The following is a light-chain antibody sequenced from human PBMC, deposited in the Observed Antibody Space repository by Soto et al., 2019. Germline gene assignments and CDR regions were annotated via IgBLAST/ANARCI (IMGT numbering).Light chain of an antibody. CDR3: CSYTTSNTRQIV. Sequence: QAVLTQPASVSGSPGQSITISCTGTSSDVGGYNYVSWYQQHPGKAPKFMIYDVSKRPSGVSNRFSGSKSGNTDSLTISGLQAEDDADYYCCSYTTSNTRQIVFGTRTKLTVL. CDR1: SSDVGGYNY. V-gene: IGLV2-14*01. J-gene: IGLJ1*01. CDR2: DVS.